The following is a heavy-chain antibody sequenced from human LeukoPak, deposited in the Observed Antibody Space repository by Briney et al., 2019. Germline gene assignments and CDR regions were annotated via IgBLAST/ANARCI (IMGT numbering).Heavy chain of an antibody. CDR1: GFTFSSYV. D-gene: IGHD2-2*01. J-gene: IGHJ4*02. CDR3: TTPQYCSSTSCLKRIAVAVGFDY. Sequence: GGSLRLSCAASGFTFSSYVMHWVRQAPGKGLEWVAVIWYDGSNKYYADSVKGRFTISRDNSKKTLYLQMNSLKTEDTAVYYCTTPQYCSSTSCLKRIAVAVGFDYWGQGTLVTVSS. CDR2: IWYDGSNK. V-gene: IGHV3-33*01.